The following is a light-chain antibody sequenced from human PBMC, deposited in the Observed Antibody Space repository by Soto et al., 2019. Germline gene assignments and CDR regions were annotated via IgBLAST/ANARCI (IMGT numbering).Light chain of an antibody. J-gene: IGLJ2*01. CDR2: EVS. V-gene: IGLV2-8*01. Sequence: QSVLTQPPSAPGSPGQSVTISCTGTSSDVGGYDYVSWHQHHPDKAPELMIYEVSKRPSGVPDRFSGSKSGNTASLTVSRLQAEDEADYYCSSYAGNNNVVFGGGTKLTVL. CDR3: SSYAGNNNVV. CDR1: SSDVGGYDY.